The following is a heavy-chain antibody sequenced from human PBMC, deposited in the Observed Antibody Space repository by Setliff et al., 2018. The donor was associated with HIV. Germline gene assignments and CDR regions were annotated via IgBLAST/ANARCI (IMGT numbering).Heavy chain of an antibody. V-gene: IGHV4-61*02. Sequence: LSLTCTVSGVSISSGSYYWSWIRQSAGKGLEWIGRTYTSGSTNDNPSLKSRITISVDTSNNQFSLRLSSVTAADTAVYYCARDKGYYYMDVWGKVITVTVSS. J-gene: IGHJ6*03. CDR2: TYTSGST. CDR1: GVSISSGSYY. CDR3: ARDKGYYYMDV.